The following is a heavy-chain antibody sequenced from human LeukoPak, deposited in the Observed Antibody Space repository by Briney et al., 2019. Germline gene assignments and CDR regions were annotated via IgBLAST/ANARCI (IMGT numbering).Heavy chain of an antibody. V-gene: IGHV3-11*04. Sequence: GGSLRLSCAASGFTFSDYYMSWIRQAPGKGLEWVSYISSSGRIKYYADSVRGRFTISRDNAKNSLYLQMNSLRAEDTAVYYCARGVPETSCYYYYMDVWGKGTTVTVSS. J-gene: IGHJ6*03. CDR3: ARGVPETSCYYYYMDV. D-gene: IGHD2-15*01. CDR2: ISSSGRIK. CDR1: GFTFSDYY.